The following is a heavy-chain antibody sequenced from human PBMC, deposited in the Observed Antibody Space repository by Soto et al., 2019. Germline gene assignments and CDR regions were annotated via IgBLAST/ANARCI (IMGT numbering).Heavy chain of an antibody. CDR1: GYTFTDYY. D-gene: IGHD6-13*01. J-gene: IGHJ4*02. V-gene: IGHV1-2*02. Sequence: QEQLVQSGAEVKKPGASVVVSCKASGYTFTDYYFHWVRQAPGQGLEWMGWINPNDGDTNYAQKFQGRVTMTRDTSISTAYVELSSLRSDDTAVYYCATVPAAALKEDYWDQGTLVTVSS. CDR3: ATVPAAALKEDY. CDR2: INPNDGDT.